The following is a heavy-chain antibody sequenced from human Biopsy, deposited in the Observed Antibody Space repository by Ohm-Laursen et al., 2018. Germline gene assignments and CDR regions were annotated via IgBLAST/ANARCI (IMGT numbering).Heavy chain of an antibody. CDR1: GFTFTSYA. V-gene: IGHV3-30*18. D-gene: IGHD2-8*01. Sequence: SLRLSCAASGFTFTSYAMHWVRQAPGKGLEWVAVISYDGSGEYYADSLQGRFIISRDNPKNTVDLQMNSLRAEDTAVYFCAKCMTGGSNYYFHHCGQGTLVTVSS. CDR3: AKCMTGGSNYYFHH. J-gene: IGHJ4*02. CDR2: ISYDGSGE.